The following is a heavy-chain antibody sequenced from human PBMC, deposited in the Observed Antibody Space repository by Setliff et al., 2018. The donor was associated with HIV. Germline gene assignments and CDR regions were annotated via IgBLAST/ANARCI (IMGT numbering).Heavy chain of an antibody. J-gene: IGHJ5*02. CDR1: GSSISSNYY. D-gene: IGHD6-19*01. V-gene: IGHV4-38-2*02. Sequence: SETLSLTCTVSGSSISSNYYWAWIRQAPGKGLEWLGCIDASANTYYIPSLKSRATISIDTSKNQLSLKLRSVTAADTAVYYCARIGRGWSVGWFDPWGQGTLVTVSS. CDR2: IDASANT. CDR3: ARIGRGWSVGWFDP.